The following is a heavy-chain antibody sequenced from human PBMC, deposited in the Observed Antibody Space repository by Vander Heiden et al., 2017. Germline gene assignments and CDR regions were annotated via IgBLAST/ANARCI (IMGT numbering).Heavy chain of an antibody. CDR1: GFTFSSYG. V-gene: IGHV3-30*18. D-gene: IGHD3-10*01. Sequence: GGGVVQPGRSLRLSCGGSGFTFSSYGMHWVRQAPGKGLEWVAVIAYDGSYKNYADSVKGRFTISRDDPKNTLYLQMNRLSAADTAVYFFAKDLSMGGITAWGQGTLVTVYS. J-gene: IGHJ4*02. CDR2: IAYDGSYK. CDR3: AKDLSMGGITA.